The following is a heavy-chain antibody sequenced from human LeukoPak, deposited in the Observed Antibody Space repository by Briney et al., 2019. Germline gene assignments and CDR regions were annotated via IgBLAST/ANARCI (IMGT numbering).Heavy chain of an antibody. J-gene: IGHJ3*02. D-gene: IGHD2-2*01. Sequence: SETLSLTCTVSGGSVSSGSYYWSWIRQPPGKGLEWIGYIYYSGSTNYNPSLKSRVTISVDTSKNQFSLKLSSVTAADTAVYYCARDGRFGDPYCSSTSCPYDAFDIWGKGTMVTVSS. CDR3: ARDGRFGDPYCSSTSCPYDAFDI. CDR2: IYYSGST. V-gene: IGHV4-61*01. CDR1: GGSVSSGSYY.